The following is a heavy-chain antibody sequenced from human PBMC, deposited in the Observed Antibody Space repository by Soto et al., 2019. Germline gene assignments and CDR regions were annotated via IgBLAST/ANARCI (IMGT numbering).Heavy chain of an antibody. CDR3: ARGRHEVDCSGGSCYSGDWFDP. CDR1: GGPISSSSYY. D-gene: IGHD2-15*01. Sequence: PSETLSLTCTVSGGPISSSSYYWGWIRQPPGKGLEWIGSIYYSGSTYYNPSLKSRVTISVDTSKNQFSLKLSSVTAADTAVYYCARGRHEVDCSGGSCYSGDWFDPWGQGTLVTVSS. J-gene: IGHJ5*02. V-gene: IGHV4-39*07. CDR2: IYYSGST.